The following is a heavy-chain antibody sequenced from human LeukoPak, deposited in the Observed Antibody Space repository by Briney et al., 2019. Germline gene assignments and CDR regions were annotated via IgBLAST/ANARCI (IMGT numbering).Heavy chain of an antibody. CDR3: ARRKGRYFDY. CDR1: GGSISSGDYY. CDR2: INHSGST. Sequence: SETLSLTCTVSGGSISSGDYYWSWIRQPPGKGLEWIGEINHSGSTNYNPSLKSRVTISVDTSKNQFSLKLSSVTAADTAVYYCARRKGRYFDYWGQGTLVTVSS. V-gene: IGHV4-39*07. J-gene: IGHJ4*02.